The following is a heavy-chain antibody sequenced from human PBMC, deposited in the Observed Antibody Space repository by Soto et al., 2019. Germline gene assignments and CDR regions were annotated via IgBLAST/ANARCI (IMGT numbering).Heavy chain of an antibody. CDR2: ISGSGGST. D-gene: IGHD6-13*01. J-gene: IGHJ5*02. CDR1: GFTFSSYA. V-gene: IGHV3-23*01. Sequence: EVQLLESGGGLVQPGGSLRLSCAASGFTFSSYAMSWVRQAPGKGLEWVSAISGSGGSTYYADSVKGRFTISRDNSKNTLYLQMNSPRAEDTAVYYCAKHEVPGSIAAAFDPWGQGTLVTVSS. CDR3: AKHEVPGSIAAAFDP.